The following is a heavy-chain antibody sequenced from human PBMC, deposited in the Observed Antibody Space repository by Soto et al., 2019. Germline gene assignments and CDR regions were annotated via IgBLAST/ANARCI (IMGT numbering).Heavy chain of an antibody. CDR1: GFTFSSYA. V-gene: IGHV3-23*01. D-gene: IGHD4-4*01. J-gene: IGHJ5*02. Sequence: GGSLRLSCAASGFTFSSYAMSWVRQAPGKGLEWVSAISGSGGGTYYADSVKGRFTISRDNSKNTLYLQMNSLRVEDTAVYYCAKDRASTGDRPRFDPWGQGTLVTVSS. CDR3: AKDRASTGDRPRFDP. CDR2: ISGSGGGT.